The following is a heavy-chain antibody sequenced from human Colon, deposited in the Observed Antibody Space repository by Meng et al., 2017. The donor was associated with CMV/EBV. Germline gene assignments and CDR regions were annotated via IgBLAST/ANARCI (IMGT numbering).Heavy chain of an antibody. D-gene: IGHD1-26*01. CDR3: AGNVELLPTAKVLWDS. J-gene: IGHJ4*02. CDR2: IYSNGGT. CDR1: GGSIRNYY. V-gene: IGHV4-59*01. Sequence: GSLRLSCTVPGGSIRNYYWSWIRQSPGKELEWIGYIYSNGGTNYSPSLKSRVTISVDTSKNQFSLRLNSVTAADTAVYYCAGNVELLPTAKVLWDSWGQGMLVTVSS.